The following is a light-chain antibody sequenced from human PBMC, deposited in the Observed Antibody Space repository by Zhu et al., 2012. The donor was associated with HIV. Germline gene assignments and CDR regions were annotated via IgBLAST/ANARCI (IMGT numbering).Light chain of an antibody. CDR1: QSFSNY. Sequence: DIHMTQSPSSLSASVGDRVTITCRTSQSFSNYLNWYQQKPGKAPKLLIYTASTLQSGVPSRFSGSGSGTYFTLTISSLQPEDFATYYCQQSFDTPITFGQGTRL. V-gene: IGKV1-39*01. J-gene: IGKJ5*01. CDR3: QQSFDTPIT. CDR2: TAS.